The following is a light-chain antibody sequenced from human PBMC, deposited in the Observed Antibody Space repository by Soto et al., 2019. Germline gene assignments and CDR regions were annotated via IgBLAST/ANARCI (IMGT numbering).Light chain of an antibody. CDR3: QQSYRSPPT. V-gene: IGKV1-39*01. J-gene: IGKJ1*01. CDR2: AAS. CDR1: QSISNK. Sequence: DIQMTQSPPSLSASVGDRVTMTCRASQSISNKLNWYQQKPGKVPKLLIYAASSLQSGVPSRFSGSGFGTDFTLTISSLQPEDFATYYCQQSYRSPPTFGQGTKVEIK.